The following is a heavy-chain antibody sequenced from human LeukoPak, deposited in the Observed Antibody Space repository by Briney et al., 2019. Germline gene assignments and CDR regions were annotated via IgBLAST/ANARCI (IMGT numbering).Heavy chain of an antibody. CDR1: GCTFTGHY. Sequence: ASVKVSCKASGCTFTGHYMHWARQAPGQGLEWMGWINPNSGDRNSAQKFQGRVTMTRDTSISTVYMELSRLGPDDTAVYYCAREGWDQRDTAAFDHWGQGTLVTVSS. V-gene: IGHV1-2*02. J-gene: IGHJ4*02. D-gene: IGHD6-19*01. CDR2: INPNSGDR. CDR3: AREGWDQRDTAAFDH.